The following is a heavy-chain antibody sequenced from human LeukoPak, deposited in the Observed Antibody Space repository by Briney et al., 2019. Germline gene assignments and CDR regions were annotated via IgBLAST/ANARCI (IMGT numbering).Heavy chain of an antibody. CDR2: IIPIFGTA. D-gene: IGHD3-22*01. CDR1: RRTFTSYA. CDR3: ASTGPPYYYDSSGYYPFDY. V-gene: IGHV1-69*13. J-gene: IGHJ4*02. Sequence: GASVKVSCKASRRTFTSYAISWVRQAPGQGLEWMGGIIPIFGTANYAQKFQGRVTITADESTSTAYMELSSLRSEDTAVYYCASTGPPYYYDSSGYYPFDYWGQGTLVTVSS.